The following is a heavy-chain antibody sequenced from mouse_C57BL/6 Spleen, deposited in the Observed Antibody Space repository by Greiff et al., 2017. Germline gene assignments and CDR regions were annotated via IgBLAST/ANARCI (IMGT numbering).Heavy chain of an antibody. CDR2: ISYDGSN. J-gene: IGHJ4*01. CDR3: AREGLRRRGYAMDY. D-gene: IGHD2-4*01. CDR1: GYSITSGYY. Sequence: EVQLVESGPGLVKPSQSLSLTCSVTGYSITSGYYWNWIRQFPGNKLEWMGYISYDGSNNYNPSLKNRISITRDTSKNQFFLKLNSVTTEDTATYYCAREGLRRRGYAMDYWGQGTSVTVSS. V-gene: IGHV3-6*01.